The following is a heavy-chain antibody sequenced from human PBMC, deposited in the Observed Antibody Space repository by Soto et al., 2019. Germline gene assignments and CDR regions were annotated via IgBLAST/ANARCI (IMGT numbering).Heavy chain of an antibody. D-gene: IGHD4-17*01. CDR1: GFTFSSYS. Sequence: GGSLRLSCAASGFTFSSYSMNWVRQAPGKGLEWVSSISSSSSYIYYADSVKGRFTISRDNAKNSLYLQMNSLRAEDTAVYYCARNYGDYPNNWFDPWGQGTLVTVSS. V-gene: IGHV3-21*01. J-gene: IGHJ5*02. CDR3: ARNYGDYPNNWFDP. CDR2: ISSSSSYI.